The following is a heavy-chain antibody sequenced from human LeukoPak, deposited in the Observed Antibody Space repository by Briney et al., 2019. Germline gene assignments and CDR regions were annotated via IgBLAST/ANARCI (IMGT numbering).Heavy chain of an antibody. D-gene: IGHD3-9*01. Sequence: PSGTLSLTCAVSGGSIRSSNWWSWVRQPPGKGLEWIGEIYHSGSTNYNPSLKSRVTISVDKSKNQFSLKLSSVTAADTAVYYCARLYILTGYYFWDYWGQGTLVTVSS. J-gene: IGHJ4*02. V-gene: IGHV4-4*02. CDR2: IYHSGST. CDR3: ARLYILTGYYFWDY. CDR1: GGSIRSSNW.